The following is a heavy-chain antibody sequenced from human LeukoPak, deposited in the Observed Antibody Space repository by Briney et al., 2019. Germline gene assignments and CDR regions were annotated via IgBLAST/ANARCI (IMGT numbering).Heavy chain of an antibody. V-gene: IGHV3-53*01. CDR3: ARGSGSGWPLDR. J-gene: IGHJ5*02. Sequence: GGSVRLSCAASGVIVSKNFMSWVRQAPGKGLQWVAIMYAGGTTDYSESVRGRFYISRDTSNNTLSLQMNSLRAEDTAVYYCARGSGSGWPLDRWGQGTLVTVSS. CDR1: GVIVSKNF. CDR2: MYAGGTT. D-gene: IGHD6-19*01.